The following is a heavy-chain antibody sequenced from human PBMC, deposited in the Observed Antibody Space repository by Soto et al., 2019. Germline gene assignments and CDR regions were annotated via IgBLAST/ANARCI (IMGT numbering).Heavy chain of an antibody. J-gene: IGHJ4*02. V-gene: IGHV3-21*04. CDR2: ISTTSTYI. CDR1: GFTFSSYS. D-gene: IGHD6-19*01. Sequence: PGGSLRLSCAASGFTFSSYSMYWVRQAPGKGLEWVSSISTTSTYIYYADSVKGRFTISRDNAKNSLYLQMNSLRAEDTALYYCAKDAFSWLAHPDYWGQGTLVTVSS. CDR3: AKDAFSWLAHPDY.